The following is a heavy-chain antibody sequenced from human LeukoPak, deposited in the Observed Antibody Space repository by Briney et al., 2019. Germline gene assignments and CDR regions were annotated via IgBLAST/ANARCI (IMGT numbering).Heavy chain of an antibody. Sequence: GGSLRLSCAASAFTFVSYSMNWVRQAPGQGLEWLSYIGSSSSVIHYADSVKGRFTISRDNAKNSLYLQMNSLRDEDTAVYYCARYQDWAFDYWGQGTLVTVSS. J-gene: IGHJ4*02. V-gene: IGHV3-48*02. CDR1: AFTFVSYS. D-gene: IGHD3-9*01. CDR3: ARYQDWAFDY. CDR2: IGSSSSVI.